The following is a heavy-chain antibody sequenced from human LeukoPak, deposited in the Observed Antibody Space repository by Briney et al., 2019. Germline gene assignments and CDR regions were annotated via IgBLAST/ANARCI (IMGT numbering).Heavy chain of an antibody. Sequence: PSETLSLTCAVYGGSFSGYYWSWIRQPPGEGLEWIGEINHSGSTNYNPSLKSRVTISVDTSKNQFSLKLSSVTAADTAVYYCARGIVATYWGQGTLVTVSS. CDR2: INHSGST. D-gene: IGHD5-12*01. V-gene: IGHV4-34*01. CDR3: ARGIVATY. CDR1: GGSFSGYY. J-gene: IGHJ4*02.